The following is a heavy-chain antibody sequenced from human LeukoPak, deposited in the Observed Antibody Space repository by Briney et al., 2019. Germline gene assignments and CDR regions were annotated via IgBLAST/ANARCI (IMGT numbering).Heavy chain of an antibody. D-gene: IGHD2-2*01. Sequence: PSETLSLTCTVSGYSISSGYYWSWIRQPAGKGLEWIGRIYTSGSTNYNPSLKSRVTMSVDTSKNQFSLKLSSVTAADTAVYYCARGCSSTSCSNNWFDPWGQGTLVTVSS. CDR1: GYSISSGYY. J-gene: IGHJ5*02. CDR2: IYTSGST. CDR3: ARGCSSTSCSNNWFDP. V-gene: IGHV4-4*07.